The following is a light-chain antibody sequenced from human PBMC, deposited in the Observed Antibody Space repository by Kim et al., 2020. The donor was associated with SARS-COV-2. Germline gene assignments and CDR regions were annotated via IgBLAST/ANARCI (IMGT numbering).Light chain of an antibody. J-gene: IGLJ1*01. CDR1: SLRNSY. CDR3: CSRDSRAKDYV. V-gene: IGLV3-19*01. CDR2: DEN. Sequence: SSELTQDPTVSVALGQTVRITCQGDSLRNSYASWYQQKPGQAPILVMSDENNRPSGIPDRFSGSSSGSTASLTITGAQAEDEADYYCCSRDSRAKDYVFGSGPRSPS.